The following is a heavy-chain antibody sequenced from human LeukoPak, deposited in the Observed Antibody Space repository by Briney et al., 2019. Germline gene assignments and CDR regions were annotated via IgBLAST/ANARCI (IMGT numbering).Heavy chain of an antibody. CDR3: ARDSMAAAGREFDY. CDR1: GYTFTGSY. V-gene: IGHV1-2*02. Sequence: ASVKVSCKASGYTFTGSYMHWVRQAPGQGLEWMGWINPNSGGTNYAQKFQGRVTMTRDTSISTAYMELSRLRPDDTAVYYCARDSMAAAGREFDYWGQGTLVTVSS. J-gene: IGHJ4*02. CDR2: INPNSGGT. D-gene: IGHD6-13*01.